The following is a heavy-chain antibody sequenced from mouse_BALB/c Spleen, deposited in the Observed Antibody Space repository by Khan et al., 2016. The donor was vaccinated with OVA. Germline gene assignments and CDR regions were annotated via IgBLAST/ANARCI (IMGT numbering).Heavy chain of an antibody. D-gene: IGHD1-1*02. V-gene: IGHV1-77*01. J-gene: IGHJ3*01. CDR3: ARWWYSVFAY. CDR2: NYPGRGST. CDR1: GYTFTDYV. Sequence: QVRLQQAGTELVKPGASVKMSWKASGYTFTDYVNNLVKPSSGQGLEGVGDNYPGRGSTYYNEKFKGKAKLTAEKSANTAYKELSSLTFEDSAVYFCARWWYSVFAYWGQGTLVTVSA.